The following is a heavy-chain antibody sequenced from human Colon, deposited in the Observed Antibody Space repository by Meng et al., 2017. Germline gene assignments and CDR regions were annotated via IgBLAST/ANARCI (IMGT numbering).Heavy chain of an antibody. D-gene: IGHD3/OR15-3a*01. J-gene: IGHJ4*02. CDR2: FFHTGRT. CDR1: GGSISSNW. CDR3: ARHISILGQRGFDY. V-gene: IGHV4-4*02. Sequence: QGHRLEPGPGLVKPSGTLSLTCAVSGGSISSNWWSWVRQPPGKGLEWIGEFFHTGRTNYDPSLKSRVTISVDKSNNQFSLKLTSVTAADTAVYYCARHISILGQRGFDYWGQGTLVTVSS.